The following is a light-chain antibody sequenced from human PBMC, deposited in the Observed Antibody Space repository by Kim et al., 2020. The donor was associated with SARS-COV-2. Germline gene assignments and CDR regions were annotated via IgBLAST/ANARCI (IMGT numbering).Light chain of an antibody. CDR3: QAWDSSTDVV. CDR1: KLGNKF. J-gene: IGLJ2*01. CDR2: QDN. Sequence: VSPGKTASITCSGDKLGNKFACWYQQKPGQSPVMVIYQDNKRPSGIPERFSGSNSGNTATLTISGTQAMDEADYYCQAWDSSTDVVFGGGTQLTVL. V-gene: IGLV3-1*01.